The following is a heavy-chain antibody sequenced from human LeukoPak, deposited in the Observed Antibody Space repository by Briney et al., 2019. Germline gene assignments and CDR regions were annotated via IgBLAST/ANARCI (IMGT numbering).Heavy chain of an antibody. V-gene: IGHV3-23*01. Sequence: GSLRLSCAASGFTFSSYAMSWVRQAPGKGLEWVSSIHADGVGTFYADSVGGRFTISRDNSKNTLDLQMNSLRVEDTAVYYCGKGRVSEWGQGTLVTVSS. D-gene: IGHD6-19*01. CDR1: GFTFSSYA. CDR3: GKGRVSE. CDR2: IHADGVGT. J-gene: IGHJ4*02.